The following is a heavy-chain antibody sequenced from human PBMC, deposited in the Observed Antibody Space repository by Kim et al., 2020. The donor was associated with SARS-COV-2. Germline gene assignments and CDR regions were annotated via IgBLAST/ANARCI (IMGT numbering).Heavy chain of an antibody. J-gene: IGHJ6*01. CDR1: GFTFSSYW. D-gene: IGHD3-9*01. V-gene: IGHV3-7*01. CDR3: ARLGILTGYYIPNYYYSG. Sequence: GGSLRLSCAASGFTFSSYWMSWVRQAPGKGLGWVANIKQDGSEKYYVDSVKGRFTISRDHANNSLYLQMISLIAEDTAVSYCARLGILTGYYIPNYYYSG. CDR2: IKQDGSEK.